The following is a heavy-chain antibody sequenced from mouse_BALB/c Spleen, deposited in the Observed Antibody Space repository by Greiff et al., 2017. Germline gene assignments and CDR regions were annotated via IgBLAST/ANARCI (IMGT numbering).Heavy chain of an antibody. J-gene: IGHJ3*01. Sequence: LVESGPGLVKPSQSLSLTCSVTGYSITSGYYWNWIRQFPGNKLEWMGYISYDGSNNYNPSLKNRISITRDTSKNQFFLKLNSVTTEDTATYYCARREEFITTAWFAYWGQGTLVTVSA. CDR2: ISYDGSN. D-gene: IGHD1-2*01. V-gene: IGHV3-6*02. CDR3: ARREEFITTAWFAY. CDR1: GYSITSGYY.